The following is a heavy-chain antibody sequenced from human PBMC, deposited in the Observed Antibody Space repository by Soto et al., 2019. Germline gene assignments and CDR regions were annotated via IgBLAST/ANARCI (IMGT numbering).Heavy chain of an antibody. CDR2: ISSSSSTI. CDR1: GFTFSSNS. Sequence: EVQLVESGGDLVQPGGSLRLSCVASGFTFSSNSMNWVRQAPGKGLEWVSYISSSSSTIYYADSVKGRFTISRDNAKNSLYLQMNSLSAEDTAVYYCTREWALLLWGQGTLVTVSS. D-gene: IGHD3-10*01. CDR3: TREWALLL. V-gene: IGHV3-48*01. J-gene: IGHJ4*02.